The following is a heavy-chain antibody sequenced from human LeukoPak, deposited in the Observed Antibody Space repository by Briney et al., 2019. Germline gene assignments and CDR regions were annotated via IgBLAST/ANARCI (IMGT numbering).Heavy chain of an antibody. CDR2: ISYIGST. CDR1: DDSFSSHY. D-gene: IGHD4-17*01. Sequence: SETLSLTCAVSDDSFSSHYWTWIRQPPGKGLEWIGYISYIGSTNYNPSLKSRVTISIDTSKNQFSLKLSSVTAADTAVYYCARDLVTVTKGFDIWGKGTMVSVSS. J-gene: IGHJ3*02. CDR3: ARDLVTVTKGFDI. V-gene: IGHV4-59*11.